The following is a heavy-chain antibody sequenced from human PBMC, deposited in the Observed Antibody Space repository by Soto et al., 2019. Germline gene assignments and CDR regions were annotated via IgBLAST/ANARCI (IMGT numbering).Heavy chain of an antibody. D-gene: IGHD6-19*01. Sequence: GESLRISCKGSGYTFTNYWIGWVRRMPGKGLEWMGIIYPGDSKIRYSPSFQGQVTISADTSISTAYLQWSSLKASDTAMYYCARQNPRIPVAGAVGFDYWGQGTQVTVSS. V-gene: IGHV5-51*01. CDR1: GYTFTNYW. CDR3: ARQNPRIPVAGAVGFDY. J-gene: IGHJ4*02. CDR2: IYPGDSKI.